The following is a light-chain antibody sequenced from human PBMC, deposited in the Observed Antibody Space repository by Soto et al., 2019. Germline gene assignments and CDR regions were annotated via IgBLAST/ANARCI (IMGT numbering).Light chain of an antibody. CDR1: QTISSW. J-gene: IGKJ2*01. V-gene: IGKV1-5*03. Sequence: DIQMTQSPSTLSASVGDRVTITCRASQTISSWLAWYQHKPGKAPKLLIYKASSLESGVPSRFSGSGSGTKFTHTISSLQPDDFATYFCQQYNSYPYTFGLGTKLEIK. CDR2: KAS. CDR3: QQYNSYPYT.